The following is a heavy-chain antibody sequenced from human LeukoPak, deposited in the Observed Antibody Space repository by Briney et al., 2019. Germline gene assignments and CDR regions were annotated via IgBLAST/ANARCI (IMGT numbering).Heavy chain of an antibody. Sequence: GGSLRLSCAASGFTVSSNYMSWVRQAPGKGLEWVSVIYSGGDTFYADSVKGRFTISRDTSKNTVFLQMNSLRAEDTAVYYCARDLRASTGGGLGSWGQGTLVTVSS. V-gene: IGHV3-53*01. J-gene: IGHJ5*02. CDR1: GFTVSSNY. D-gene: IGHD3-16*01. CDR3: ARDLRASTGGGLGS. CDR2: IYSGGDT.